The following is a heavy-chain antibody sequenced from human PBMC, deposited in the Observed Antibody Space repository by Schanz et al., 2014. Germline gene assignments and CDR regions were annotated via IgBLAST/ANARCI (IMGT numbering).Heavy chain of an antibody. D-gene: IGHD3-22*01. CDR2: ISHHGITK. CDR3: ARDYSGGGYDI. Sequence: QVQLVESGGGVVQPGRSLRLSCVASGFTFSGSSMHWVRQAPGKGLEWVSIISHHGITKDYADSVTGRLTISRDNSNNMVYLQMNNLSPEDTALYYCARDYSGGGYDIWGQGTMVTVSS. V-gene: IGHV3-30*04. J-gene: IGHJ3*02. CDR1: GFTFSGSS.